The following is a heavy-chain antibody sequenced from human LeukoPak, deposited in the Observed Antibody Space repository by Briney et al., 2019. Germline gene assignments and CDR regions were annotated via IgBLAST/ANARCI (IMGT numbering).Heavy chain of an antibody. D-gene: IGHD3/OR15-3a*01. J-gene: IGHJ6*02. CDR2: IYYSGST. CDR1: GVSISSYY. CDR3: ARDGPSYGMDV. Sequence: SETLSLTCTVSGVSISSYYWSWIRQPPGKGLEWIGYIYYSGSTNYNPSLKSRVTISVDTSKNQFSLKLSSVTAADTAVYYCARDGPSYGMDVWGQGTTVTVSS. V-gene: IGHV4-59*01.